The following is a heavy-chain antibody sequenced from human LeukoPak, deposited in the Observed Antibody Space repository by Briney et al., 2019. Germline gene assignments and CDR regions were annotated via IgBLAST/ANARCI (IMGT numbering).Heavy chain of an antibody. D-gene: IGHD3-3*01. Sequence: ASVKVSCKASGYTFTGYYMHWVRQAPGQGLEWMGWISAYNGNTNYAQKLQGRVTMTTDTSTSTAYMELRSLRSDDTAVYYCARVARDYYDFWSGYINWFDPWGQGTLVTVSS. V-gene: IGHV1-18*04. CDR1: GYTFTGYY. CDR3: ARVARDYYDFWSGYINWFDP. J-gene: IGHJ5*02. CDR2: ISAYNGNT.